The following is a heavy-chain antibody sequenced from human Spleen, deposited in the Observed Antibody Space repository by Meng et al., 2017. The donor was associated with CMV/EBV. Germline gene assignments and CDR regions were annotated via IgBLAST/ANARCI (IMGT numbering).Heavy chain of an antibody. CDR3: AREVPKRAGKVVQGRVFDY. CDR1: GGTFSSYA. V-gene: IGHV1-69*05. D-gene: IGHD2-2*01. CDR2: IIPIFGTA. Sequence: SVKVSCKASGGTFSSYAISWVRQAPGQGLEWMGGIIPIFGTANYAQKFQGRVTITTDESTSTAYMELSSLRSDDTAVYYCAREVPKRAGKVVQGRVFDYWGQGTLVTVSS. J-gene: IGHJ4*02.